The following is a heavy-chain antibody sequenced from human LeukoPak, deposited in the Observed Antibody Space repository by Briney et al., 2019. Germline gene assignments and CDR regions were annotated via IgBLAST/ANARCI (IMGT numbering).Heavy chain of an antibody. CDR1: GFTFSSYS. Sequence: GGSLRLSCAASGFTFSSYSMNWVRQAPGKGLEWVSSISSSSSYIYYADSVKGRFTISRDNAKNSLYLQMNSLRAEDTAVYYCARDPPTRRATLSTSGYHDYWGQGTLVTVSS. V-gene: IGHV3-21*01. J-gene: IGHJ4*02. CDR2: ISSSSSYI. D-gene: IGHD3-22*01. CDR3: ARDPPTRRATLSTSGYHDY.